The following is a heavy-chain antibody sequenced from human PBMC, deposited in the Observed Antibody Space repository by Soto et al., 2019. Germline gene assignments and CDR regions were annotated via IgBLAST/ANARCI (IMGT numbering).Heavy chain of an antibody. CDR3: ATDGSSYVWPPPHNAFDI. J-gene: IGHJ3*02. CDR2: TYYRSKWYN. D-gene: IGHD3-16*01. V-gene: IGHV6-1*01. Sequence: SQTLSLTCAISGDSVSSNSAAWNWIRQSPSRGLEWLGRTYYRSKWYNDYAVSVKSRITINPDTSKNQFSLQLNSVTPDDTAVYYCATDGSSYVWPPPHNAFDIWRQVQMVTVSS. CDR1: GDSVSSNSAA.